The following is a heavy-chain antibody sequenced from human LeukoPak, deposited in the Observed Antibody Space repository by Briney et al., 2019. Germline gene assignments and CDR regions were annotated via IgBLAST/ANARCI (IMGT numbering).Heavy chain of an antibody. D-gene: IGHD5-24*01. V-gene: IGHV1-69*04. J-gene: IGHJ4*02. CDR1: GGTFSSYA. CDR3: ARSQDGYKRGYFDY. Sequence: SVKVSCKASGGTFSSYAISWVRQAPGQGLEWMGRIIPIFGIANYAQKFQGRVTITADKSTSTAYMELSSLRSEDTAVYYWARSQDGYKRGYFDYWGQGTLVTVSS. CDR2: IIPIFGIA.